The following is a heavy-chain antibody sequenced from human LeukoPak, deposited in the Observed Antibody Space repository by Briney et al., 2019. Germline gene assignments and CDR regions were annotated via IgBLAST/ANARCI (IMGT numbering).Heavy chain of an antibody. D-gene: IGHD6-19*01. CDR1: GSMFSNYA. V-gene: IGHV3-23*01. J-gene: IGHJ3*01. CDR3: AKDGGGGWYVSCVFDV. Sequence: GGSLRLSCAASGSMFSNYAMSWVRQAPGKGLEWVSGISDSGGSTDYADSVKGRFTISRDNSKNTMYLQMKSLRVEDTAVYYCAKDGGGGWYVSCVFDVWGQGTMVTVSS. CDR2: ISDSGGST.